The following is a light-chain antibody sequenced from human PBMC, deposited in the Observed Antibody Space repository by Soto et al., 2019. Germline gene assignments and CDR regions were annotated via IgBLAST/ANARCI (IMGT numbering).Light chain of an antibody. V-gene: IGLV2-14*03. CDR1: NSDLPNYDS. CDR3: ASYTGRNAWL. Sequence: QSVLTQPASVSGSPGQSITISCTGTNSDLPNYDSVSWYQQHPGISNRFSGSKSGTTASLTISGLQTDDEADYYCASYTGRNAWLFGGGTKLTVL. J-gene: IGLJ2*01.